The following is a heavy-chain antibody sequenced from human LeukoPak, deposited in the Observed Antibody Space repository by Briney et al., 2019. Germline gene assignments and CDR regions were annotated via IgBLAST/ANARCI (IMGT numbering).Heavy chain of an antibody. CDR2: ISYDGSNK. Sequence: GGSLRLSCAASGFTFSSYAMHWVRQAPGKGLEWVAVISYDGSNKYYADSVKGRFTISRDNSKNTLYLEMGSLRAEDTAVYYCAREGAHYYDSSGYWNWFDPWGQGTLVTVSS. V-gene: IGHV3-30*04. D-gene: IGHD3-22*01. CDR1: GFTFSSYA. CDR3: AREGAHYYDSSGYWNWFDP. J-gene: IGHJ5*02.